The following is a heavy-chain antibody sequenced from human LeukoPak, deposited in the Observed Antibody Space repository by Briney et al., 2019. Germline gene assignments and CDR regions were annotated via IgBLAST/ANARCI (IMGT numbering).Heavy chain of an antibody. J-gene: IGHJ4*02. CDR3: ARVRFGGDFWSGYYTETPFDY. CDR1: GGSFSVYY. Sequence: SETLSLTCAVYGGSFSVYYWSWIRQPPGKGLEWIGEINHSGSTNYNPSLKSRVTISVGTSKNQFSLKLSSVTAADTAVYYCARVRFGGDFWSGYYTETPFDYWGQGTLVTVSS. V-gene: IGHV4-34*01. D-gene: IGHD3-3*01. CDR2: INHSGST.